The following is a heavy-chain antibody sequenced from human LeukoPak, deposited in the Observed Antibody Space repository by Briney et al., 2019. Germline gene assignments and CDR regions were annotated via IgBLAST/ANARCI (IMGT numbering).Heavy chain of an antibody. Sequence: GASVKVSCKASGYTFTTFYIHWVRQAPGQGLEWMGSIHPSGGSTTYAQKFQGRVTITRDTSTTTVYMDLSSLRSEDTAVYYCARDWELGYWGQGTLVTVSS. CDR3: ARDWELGY. D-gene: IGHD1-26*01. CDR1: GYTFTTFY. CDR2: IHPSGGST. J-gene: IGHJ4*02. V-gene: IGHV1-46*01.